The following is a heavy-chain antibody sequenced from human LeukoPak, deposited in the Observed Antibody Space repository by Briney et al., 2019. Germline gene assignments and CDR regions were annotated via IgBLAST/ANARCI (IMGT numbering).Heavy chain of an antibody. J-gene: IGHJ6*04. Sequence: PGGSLRLSCAASGFTFNTFWMNWVRQAPGKGLEWVSSISSSSSYIYYADSVKGRFTISRDNAKNSLYLQMNSLRAEDTAVYYCARDRTVVVPAAILTPGGMDVWGKGTTVTVSS. CDR1: GFTFNTFW. D-gene: IGHD2-2*02. CDR2: ISSSSSYI. CDR3: ARDRTVVVPAAILTPGGMDV. V-gene: IGHV3-21*01.